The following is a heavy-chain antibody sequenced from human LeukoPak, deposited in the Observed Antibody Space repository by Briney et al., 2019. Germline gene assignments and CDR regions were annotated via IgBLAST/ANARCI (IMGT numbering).Heavy chain of an antibody. V-gene: IGHV4-59*06. CDR3: ARGPGNGYN. Sequence: ASETLSLTCTVSGGSISSYYWSCIRQHPGKGLEWIGYIYYSGSTYYNPSLKSRVTISVDTSKKQFSLKLSSVTAADTAVYYCARGPGNGYNWGQGTLVTVSS. CDR1: GGSISSYY. D-gene: IGHD6-25*01. CDR2: IYYSGST. J-gene: IGHJ4*02.